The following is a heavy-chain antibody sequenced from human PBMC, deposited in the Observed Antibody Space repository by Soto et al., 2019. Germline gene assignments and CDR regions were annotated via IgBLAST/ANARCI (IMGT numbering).Heavy chain of an antibody. J-gene: IGHJ3*02. CDR1: GFTFSDYI. CDR2: ISSSSSYI. Sequence: EIQLVESGGGLVKPGESLRLSCAASGFTFSDYIMNWVRQAPGKGLEWLSSISSSSSYIFYADSVKGRFTISRDNAKNSLFLHMNSLRADDTAVYSCASPREYCSSTKCYVAFDIWGQGTMVTVSP. V-gene: IGHV3-21*01. D-gene: IGHD2-2*01. CDR3: ASPREYCSSTKCYVAFDI.